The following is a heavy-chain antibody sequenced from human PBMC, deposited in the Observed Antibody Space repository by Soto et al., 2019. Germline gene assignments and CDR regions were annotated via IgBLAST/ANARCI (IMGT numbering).Heavy chain of an antibody. D-gene: IGHD3-10*02. Sequence: GESLKISCKGSGYRFTSYWIGWVRQTPGKGLEWVAFMSYDGSDTFYADSVKGRFTISRDNSKNTLFLHMSNLRAEDTAMYYCTIVRVADSALDHWGQGTLVTVSS. CDR1: GYRFTSYW. CDR2: MSYDGSDT. J-gene: IGHJ4*02. CDR3: TIVRVADSALDH. V-gene: IGHV3-30*02.